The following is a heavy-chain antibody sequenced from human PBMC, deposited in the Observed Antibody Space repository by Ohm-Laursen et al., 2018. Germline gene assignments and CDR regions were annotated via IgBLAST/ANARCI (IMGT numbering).Heavy chain of an antibody. Sequence: SLRLSCAASGFTFSSYSMNWVRQAPGKGLEWVSSISSSSSYIYYADSVKGRFTISRDNAKNSLYLQMNSLRAEDTAVYYCARDTPPNYDFWSGYWTNQHDYWGQGTLVTVSS. CDR1: GFTFSSYS. CDR2: ISSSSSYI. CDR3: ARDTPPNYDFWSGYWTNQHDY. J-gene: IGHJ4*02. D-gene: IGHD3-3*01. V-gene: IGHV3-21*01.